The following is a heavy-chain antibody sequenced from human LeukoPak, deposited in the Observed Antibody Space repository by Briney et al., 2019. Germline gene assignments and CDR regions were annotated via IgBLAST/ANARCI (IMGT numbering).Heavy chain of an antibody. CDR2: MNPNSGNT. V-gene: IGHV1-8*01. Sequence: GASVKVSCKASGYTFTSYDINWVRQATGQGLEWMGWMNPNSGNTGFAQKFQGRVAMTRNTSIDTAYMELSGLRSEDTAVYYCARVFGSHEIGFWGQGTLVTVSS. J-gene: IGHJ4*02. CDR1: GYTFTSYD. CDR3: ARVFGSHEIGF. D-gene: IGHD2-15*01.